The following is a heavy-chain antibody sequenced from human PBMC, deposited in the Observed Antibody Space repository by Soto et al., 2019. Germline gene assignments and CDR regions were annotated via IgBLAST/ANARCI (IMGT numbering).Heavy chain of an antibody. CDR1: GDSVSSNTAA. CDR3: ERRVAGSGFNF. CDR2: TYYRSNWRH. V-gene: IGHV6-1*01. Sequence: PSQTLSLTCGISGDSVSSNTAAWTLMRSSPSRGLEWLGRTYYRSNWRHYYAVSVKSRITVDQDTYKNHFSLQLNAVTPDDTALYYCERRVAGSGFNFWGQGAPVT. J-gene: IGHJ4*02. D-gene: IGHD6-19*01.